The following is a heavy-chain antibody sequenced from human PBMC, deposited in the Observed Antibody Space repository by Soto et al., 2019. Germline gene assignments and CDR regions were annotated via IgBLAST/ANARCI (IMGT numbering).Heavy chain of an antibody. CDR1: GGIFSSYA. CDR3: ARDRIAAAVAYFDY. CDR2: IIPIFGTA. D-gene: IGHD6-13*01. Sequence: SVKVSCKASGGIFSSYAISWVRQAPGQGLEWMGGIIPIFGTANYAQKFQGRVTITADESTSTAYMELSSLRSEDTAVYYCARDRIAAAVAYFDYWGQGTLVTVSS. V-gene: IGHV1-69*13. J-gene: IGHJ4*02.